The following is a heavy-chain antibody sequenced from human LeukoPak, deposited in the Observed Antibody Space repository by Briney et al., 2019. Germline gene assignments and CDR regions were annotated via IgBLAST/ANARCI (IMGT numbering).Heavy chain of an antibody. CDR1: GGTFSSYA. CDR3: ARAGYQLLSNDAFDI. Sequence: SVKVSCKASGGTFSSYAISWVRQAPGQGLEWMGGIIPIFGTANYAQKFQGRVTITADGSTSTAYMELSSLRSEDTAVYYCARAGYQLLSNDAFDIWGQGTMVTVSS. D-gene: IGHD2-2*01. CDR2: IIPIFGTA. V-gene: IGHV1-69*01. J-gene: IGHJ3*02.